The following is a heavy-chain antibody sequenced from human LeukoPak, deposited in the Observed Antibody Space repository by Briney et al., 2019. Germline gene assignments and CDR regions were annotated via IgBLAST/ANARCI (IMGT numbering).Heavy chain of an antibody. J-gene: IGHJ6*03. D-gene: IGHD6-13*01. CDR1: GYNFPIYW. CDR2: IYPDDSNT. CDR3: ARQGAAGKYYYYYMDV. Sequence: GESLKISCQGSGYNFPIYWIGWVRQIPGQGLEWMGIIYPDDSNTIYGPSSQGQVTISADKSINTAYLEWSSLKASDTAIYYCARQGAAGKYYYYYMDVWGKGTTVTVSS. V-gene: IGHV5-51*01.